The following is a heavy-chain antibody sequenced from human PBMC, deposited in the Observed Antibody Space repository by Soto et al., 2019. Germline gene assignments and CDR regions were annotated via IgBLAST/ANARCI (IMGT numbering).Heavy chain of an antibody. CDR2: IWYDGSNK. CDR1: GFTFSSYG. Sequence: PGGSLRLSCAASGFTFSSYGMHWVRQAPGKGLEWVAVIWYDGSNKYYADSVKGRFTISRDNSKNTLYLQMNSLRAEDTAVYYCARDRTRWNDSSNYGMDVWGQGTTVTVSS. J-gene: IGHJ6*01. D-gene: IGHD3-22*01. V-gene: IGHV3-33*01. CDR3: ARDRTRWNDSSNYGMDV.